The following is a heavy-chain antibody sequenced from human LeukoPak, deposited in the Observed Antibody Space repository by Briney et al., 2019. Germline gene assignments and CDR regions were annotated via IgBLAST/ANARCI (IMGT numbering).Heavy chain of an antibody. V-gene: IGHV4-34*01. Sequence: SETLSFTCAVYGGSFSGYYWSWIRQPPGKGLEWIGEINHSGSTNYNPSLKSRVTISVDTSKNQFSLKLSSVTAADTAVYYCARSGSGMGFTFGGVINYWGQGTLVTVSS. CDR3: ARSGSGMGFTFGGVINY. CDR2: INHSGST. D-gene: IGHD3-16*01. CDR1: GGSFSGYY. J-gene: IGHJ4*02.